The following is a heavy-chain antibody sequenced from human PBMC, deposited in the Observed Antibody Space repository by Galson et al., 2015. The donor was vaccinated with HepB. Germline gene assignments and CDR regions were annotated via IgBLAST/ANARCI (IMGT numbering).Heavy chain of an antibody. CDR2: ISSDGSYT. D-gene: IGHD3-10*01. CDR1: GFTFSTHA. J-gene: IGHJ4*02. V-gene: IGHV3-30*04. CDR3: ARDLCYLGSGSCAFDN. Sequence: SLRLSCAASGFTFSTHAMNWVRQAPGQGLEWVAVISSDGSYTNYADSMKGRFTISRDNSKNTMFLQMNSLRGEDTAVYFCARDLCYLGSGSCAFDNWGQGTLVTVSS.